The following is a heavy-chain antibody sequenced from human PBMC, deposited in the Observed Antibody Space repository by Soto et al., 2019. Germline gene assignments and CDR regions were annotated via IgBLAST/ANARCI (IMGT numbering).Heavy chain of an antibody. D-gene: IGHD3-10*01. CDR2: ISAYNGNT. Sequence: QVQLVQSGAEVKKPGASVKVSCKASGYTFTSYGISWVRQAPGQGLEWMGWISAYNGNTNYAQKLQGRVTMTTDTXXXXXXXXXXXLXXXXTXXXXCAREYGSGSRFDYWGQGTLVTVSS. J-gene: IGHJ4*02. V-gene: IGHV1-18*01. CDR3: AREYGSGSRFDY. CDR1: GYTFTSYG.